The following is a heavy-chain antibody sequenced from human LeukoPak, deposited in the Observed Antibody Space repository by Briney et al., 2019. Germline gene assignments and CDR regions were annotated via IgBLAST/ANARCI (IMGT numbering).Heavy chain of an antibody. D-gene: IGHD1-14*01. V-gene: IGHV3-48*03. J-gene: IGHJ6*03. Sequence: GGSLRLSCAASGFTFSSYEMNWVRQAPGKGLEWVSYISSSGSTICYADSVKGRFTISRDNAKNSLYLQMNCLRAEDTAVYYCARADGIYYYYMDVWGKGTTVTISS. CDR3: ARADGIYYYYMDV. CDR2: ISSSGSTI. CDR1: GFTFSSYE.